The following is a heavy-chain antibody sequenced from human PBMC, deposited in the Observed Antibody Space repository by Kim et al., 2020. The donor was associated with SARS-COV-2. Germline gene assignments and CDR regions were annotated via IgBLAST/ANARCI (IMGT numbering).Heavy chain of an antibody. J-gene: IGHJ5*02. V-gene: IGHV4-59*13. D-gene: IGHD2-2*03. Sequence: SETLSLTCTVSGGSISSYYWSWIRQPPGKGLEWIGYIYYSGSTNFNPSLKSRVTISVDTSKNQFSLKLSSVTAADTAVYYCARDVGYCSSTSCYPTNWFDPWGQGTLVTISS. CDR3: ARDVGYCSSTSCYPTNWFDP. CDR2: IYYSGST. CDR1: GGSISSYY.